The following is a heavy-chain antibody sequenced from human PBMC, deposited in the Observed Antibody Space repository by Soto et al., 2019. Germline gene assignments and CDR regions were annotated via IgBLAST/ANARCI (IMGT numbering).Heavy chain of an antibody. Sequence: SETLSLTCTVPGGSISSYYWSWIRQPAGKGLEWIGRIYTSGSTNYNPSLKSRVTMSVDTSKNQFSLKLSSVTAADTAVYYCARTTMVRGVIIEWRFDPWGQGTLVTVSS. CDR3: ARTTMVRGVIIEWRFDP. D-gene: IGHD3-10*01. CDR2: IYTSGST. J-gene: IGHJ5*02. V-gene: IGHV4-4*07. CDR1: GGSISSYY.